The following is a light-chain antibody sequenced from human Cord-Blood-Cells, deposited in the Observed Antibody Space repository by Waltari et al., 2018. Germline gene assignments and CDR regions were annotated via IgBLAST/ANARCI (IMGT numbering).Light chain of an antibody. V-gene: IGKV1-5*01. CDR1: QSISSW. Sequence: LQITQSPSHLPASVGDRVTITCRASQSISSWLAWYQQKPGKAPKLLIYDASSLESGVPSRFSGSGSGTEFTLTISSLQPDDFATYYCQQYNSYGTFGQGTKVEIK. CDR3: QQYNSYGT. CDR2: DAS. J-gene: IGKJ1*01.